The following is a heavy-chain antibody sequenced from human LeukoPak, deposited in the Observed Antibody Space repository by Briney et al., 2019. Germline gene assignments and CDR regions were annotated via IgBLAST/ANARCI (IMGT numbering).Heavy chain of an antibody. D-gene: IGHD4-17*01. J-gene: IGHJ4*02. Sequence: GGSLRLSCAASGFTFSSYAMSWVRQAPAKGLEWVSAISGSGGSTYYADSVKGRFTISRDNSKNTLYLQMSSLRAEDTAVYYCAKDLDGDYVGSDYWGQGTLVTVSS. CDR1: GFTFSSYA. V-gene: IGHV3-23*01. CDR3: AKDLDGDYVGSDY. CDR2: ISGSGGST.